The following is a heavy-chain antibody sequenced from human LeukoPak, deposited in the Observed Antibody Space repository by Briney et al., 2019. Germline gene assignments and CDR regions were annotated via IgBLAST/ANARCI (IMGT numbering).Heavy chain of an antibody. CDR3: ARATTGTRTVDY. CDR2: IFPDDSHT. D-gene: IGHD1-7*01. V-gene: IGHV5-51*01. Sequence: GEFLKISCKGSGYTFTNYWIAWVRQMPGKGLESMGTIFPDDSHTTYSPSFQGQVTISADKSINTAYLQWSSLKASDTAIYYCARATTGTRTVDYWGQGTLVTVSS. J-gene: IGHJ4*02. CDR1: GYTFTNYW.